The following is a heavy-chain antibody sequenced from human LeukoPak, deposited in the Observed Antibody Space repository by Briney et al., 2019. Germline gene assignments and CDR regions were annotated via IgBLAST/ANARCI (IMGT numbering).Heavy chain of an antibody. D-gene: IGHD1-26*01. Sequence: GGSLRLSCAASGFSFANYAMTWVRQAPGKGLEWVSSISGSGGKIDYAASVKGRFTVSRDNSRNTLTLHMNSLRAEDAAVYYCAKDWKLVGTTFFDYWGQGTLVIVSS. J-gene: IGHJ4*02. CDR2: ISGSGGKI. CDR1: GFSFANYA. V-gene: IGHV3-23*01. CDR3: AKDWKLVGTTFFDY.